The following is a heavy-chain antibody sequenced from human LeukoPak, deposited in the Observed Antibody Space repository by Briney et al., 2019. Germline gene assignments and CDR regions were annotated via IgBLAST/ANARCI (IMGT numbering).Heavy chain of an antibody. CDR1: GYTFTSYD. CDR2: MNPNSGNT. V-gene: IGHV1-8*01. D-gene: IGHD4-17*01. Sequence: ASVKVSCKASGYTFTSYDINWVRQATGQGLEWMGWMNPNSGNTGYAQKFQGRVTMTRNTSISTAYMELSSLRSEDTAVYYCARDPDRDKVLRSEYYFDYWGQGTLVTVSS. J-gene: IGHJ4*02. CDR3: ARDPDRDKVLRSEYYFDY.